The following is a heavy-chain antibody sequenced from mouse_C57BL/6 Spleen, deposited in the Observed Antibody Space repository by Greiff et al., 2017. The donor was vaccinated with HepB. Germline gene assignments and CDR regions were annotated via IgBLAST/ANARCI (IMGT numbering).Heavy chain of an antibody. J-gene: IGHJ2*01. Sequence: VQLQQSGAELVMPGASVKLSCKASGYTFTSYWMHWVKQRPGQGLEWIGEIDPSDSYTNYNQKFKGKSTLTVDKSSSTAYMQLSSLTSEDSAVYYCARSDVVTRFDYWGQGTTLTVSS. CDR2: IDPSDSYT. CDR3: ARSDVVTRFDY. CDR1: GYTFTSYW. D-gene: IGHD2-2*01. V-gene: IGHV1-69*01.